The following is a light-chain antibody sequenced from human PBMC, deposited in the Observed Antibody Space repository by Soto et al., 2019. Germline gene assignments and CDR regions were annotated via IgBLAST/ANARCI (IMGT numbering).Light chain of an antibody. CDR1: SSNIGSNT. J-gene: IGLJ2*01. CDR3: AAWYGSLNGWV. Sequence: QLVLTQAPSASGTPGQRVTISCSGSSSNIGSNTVSWYQQVPGTAPKLLIYSNDQRPSGVPDRFSGSKSGTSASLAIGGLQSEDEADYYCAAWYGSLNGWVFGGGTKLTVL. V-gene: IGLV1-44*01. CDR2: SND.